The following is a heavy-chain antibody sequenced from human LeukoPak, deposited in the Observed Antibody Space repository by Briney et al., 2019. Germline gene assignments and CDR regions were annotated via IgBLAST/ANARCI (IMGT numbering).Heavy chain of an antibody. V-gene: IGHV3-23*01. CDR3: AKDQSLGLLLIFDY. J-gene: IGHJ4*02. CDR2: IRGSGATT. Sequence: GGSLRLSCAASGFTFSNDAVSWVRQAPGKGLQWVSDIRGSGATTYYADSVKGRFTISRDNSKNTLYLQMNSLRAEDTAVYYCAKDQSLGLLLIFDYWGQGTLVTVSS. CDR1: GFTFSNDA. D-gene: IGHD3-22*01.